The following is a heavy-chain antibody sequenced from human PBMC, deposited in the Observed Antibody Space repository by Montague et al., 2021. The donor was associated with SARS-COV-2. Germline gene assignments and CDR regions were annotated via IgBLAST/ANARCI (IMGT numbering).Heavy chain of an antibody. Sequence: SETLSLTCTVSGGSISSYYWSWIRQPPGKGLEWIGYIYYSGSTNXXPSLKSRVTISVDTSKIQFSLKLSSVTAADTAVYYCARGSGWMGNAFDIWGQGTMVTVSS. CDR2: IYYSGST. CDR3: ARGSGWMGNAFDI. CDR1: GGSISSYY. J-gene: IGHJ3*02. D-gene: IGHD6-19*01. V-gene: IGHV4-59*01.